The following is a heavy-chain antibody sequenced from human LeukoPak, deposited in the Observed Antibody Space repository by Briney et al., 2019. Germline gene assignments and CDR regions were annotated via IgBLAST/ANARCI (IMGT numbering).Heavy chain of an antibody. CDR2: INHSGST. J-gene: IGHJ4*02. CDR1: GGSFSGCY. CDR3: ARGFVSYYYGSGSYEGPVY. D-gene: IGHD3-10*01. Sequence: SETLSLTCAVYGGSFSGCYWSWIRQPPGKGLEWIGEINHSGSTNYNPSLKSRVTISVDTSKNQFSLKLSSVTAADTAVYYCARGFVSYYYGSGSYEGPVYWGQGTLVTVSS. V-gene: IGHV4-34*01.